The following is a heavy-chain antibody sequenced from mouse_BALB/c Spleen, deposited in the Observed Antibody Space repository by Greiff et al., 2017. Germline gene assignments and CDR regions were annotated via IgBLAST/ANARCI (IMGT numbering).Heavy chain of an antibody. Sequence: VQLQQSGPELVKPGASVRISCKASGYTFTSYYIHWVKQRPGQGLEWIGWIYPGNVNTKYNEKFKGKATLTADKSSSTAYMQLSSLTSEDPAVYFCASGGSRAMDYWGQGTSVTVSS. CDR2: IYPGNVNT. CDR3: ASGGSRAMDY. CDR1: GYTFTSYY. D-gene: IGHD1-1*02. J-gene: IGHJ4*01. V-gene: IGHV1S56*01.